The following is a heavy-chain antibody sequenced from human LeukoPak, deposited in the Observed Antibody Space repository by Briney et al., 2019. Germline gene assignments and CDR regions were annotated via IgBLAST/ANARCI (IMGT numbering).Heavy chain of an antibody. J-gene: IGHJ4*02. CDR3: AKDSDYYYYDSSGLIDY. Sequence: GGSLRLSCAASGFTFSSYAMSWVRQAPGKGLEWVSASSGSGGSTYYADSVKGRFTISRDNSKNTLYLQMNSLRAEDTAVYYCAKDSDYYYYDSSGLIDYWGQGTLVTVSS. CDR2: SSGSGGST. V-gene: IGHV3-23*01. D-gene: IGHD3-22*01. CDR1: GFTFSSYA.